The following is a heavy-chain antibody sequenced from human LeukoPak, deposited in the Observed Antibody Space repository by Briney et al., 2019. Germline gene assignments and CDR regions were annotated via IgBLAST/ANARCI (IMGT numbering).Heavy chain of an antibody. CDR3: ARGFGSSSYDY. CDR1: GGSFSGYY. CDR2: INHSGST. V-gene: IGHV4-34*01. D-gene: IGHD6-6*01. Sequence: SETLSLTCAVYGGSFSGYYWSWIRQPPGKGLEWIGEINHSGSTNYNPSLKSRVTISVDTSKNQFSLKLSSVTAAGTAVYYCARGFGSSSYDYWGQGTLVTVSS. J-gene: IGHJ4*02.